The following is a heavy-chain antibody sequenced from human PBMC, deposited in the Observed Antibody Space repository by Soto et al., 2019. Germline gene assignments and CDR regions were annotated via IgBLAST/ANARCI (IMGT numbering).Heavy chain of an antibody. D-gene: IGHD2-15*01. CDR2: ISGSGGST. CDR3: ARGSGGSRFSLDY. V-gene: IGHV3-23*01. CDR1: GFTFSGYA. Sequence: EVQLLESGGGLVQPGGSLRLSCAASGFTFSGYAMSWVRQAPGKGLEWVSGISGSGGSTYYADSVKGRFTIYRDSSQNTLYVQMKSLRDEDTAVYYCARGSGGSRFSLDYWGPGALVTVSS. J-gene: IGHJ4*02.